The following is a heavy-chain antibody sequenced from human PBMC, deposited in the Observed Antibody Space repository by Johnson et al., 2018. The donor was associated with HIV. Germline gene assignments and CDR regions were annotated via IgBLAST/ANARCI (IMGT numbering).Heavy chain of an antibody. D-gene: IGHD1/OR15-1a*01. CDR3: ARDLGNWDRPRSAFDI. Sequence: EVQLVESGGGLVKPGGSLRLSCAASGFTFSNAWMSWVRQAPGKGLEWVGRIKSKTDGGTTDYAAPVKGRFTISRDDSKNMLYLQMNSLKTEDTAVFYCARDLGNWDRPRSAFDIGGQGTMVTVSS. CDR2: IKSKTDGGTT. CDR1: GFTFSNAW. J-gene: IGHJ3*02. V-gene: IGHV3-15*01.